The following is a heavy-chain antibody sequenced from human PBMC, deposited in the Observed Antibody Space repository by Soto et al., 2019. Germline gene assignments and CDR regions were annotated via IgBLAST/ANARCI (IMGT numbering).Heavy chain of an antibody. J-gene: IGHJ6*04. D-gene: IGHD4-4*01. V-gene: IGHV3-7*01. Sequence: WGSRRLSCAASGFTFSSYWMNWGRQGPGKGLEWVANIKPDGREKYYVDSVKGRFTISRDNAKNSLYLQMNSLRAEDTAVYYCAREIKTTAINYYYYGREVWGNGKTVSVSS. CDR3: AREIKTTAINYYYYGREV. CDR2: IKPDGREK. CDR1: GFTFSSYW.